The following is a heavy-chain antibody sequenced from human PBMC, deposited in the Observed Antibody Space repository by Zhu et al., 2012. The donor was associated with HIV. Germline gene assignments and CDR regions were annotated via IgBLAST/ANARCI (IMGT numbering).Heavy chain of an antibody. J-gene: IGHJ4*02. Sequence: QVQLQESGPGLVKPSETLSLTCTVSGDSISSSSYFWGWIRQPPGKGLEWIGSIYRSGTTYYNPSLESRVTISVDTSKDQFSLKLTSVTAADTAVYYCARVLCSGGSCYQFHFDFXGQGTLVTVSS. CDR2: IYRSGTT. CDR1: GDSISSSSYF. V-gene: IGHV4-39*01. D-gene: IGHD2-15*01. CDR3: ARVLCSGGSCYQFHFDF.